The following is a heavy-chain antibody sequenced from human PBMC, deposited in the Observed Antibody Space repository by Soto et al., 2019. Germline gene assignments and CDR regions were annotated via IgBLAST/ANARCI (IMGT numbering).Heavy chain of an antibody. J-gene: IGHJ5*02. CDR3: ARYSGYEGLRFDP. CDR2: MYYSGST. CDR1: GGSISSGDYY. D-gene: IGHD5-12*01. V-gene: IGHV4-30-4*01. Sequence: QVQLQESGPGLVKPSQTLSLTCTVSGGSISSGDYYWSWIRQPPGKGLEWIGYMYYSGSTYYNPSLKSRATISVDTSKNQFSLKLSSVTAADTAVYYCARYSGYEGLRFDPWGQGTLVTVSS.